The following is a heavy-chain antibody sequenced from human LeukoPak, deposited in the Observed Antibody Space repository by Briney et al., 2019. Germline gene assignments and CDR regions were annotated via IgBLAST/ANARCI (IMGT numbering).Heavy chain of an antibody. J-gene: IGHJ4*02. V-gene: IGHV4-61*02. CDR1: GGSISSGSYY. CDR3: ASSFIAAAGPPILLDY. D-gene: IGHD6-13*01. CDR2: IYTSGST. Sequence: PSQPLSLTCTVSGGSISSGSYYWSWIRQPAGKGLEWIGRIYTSGSTNYNPSLKSRVTISVDTSKNQFSLKLSSVTAADTAVYYCASSFIAAAGPPILLDYWGQGTLVTVSS.